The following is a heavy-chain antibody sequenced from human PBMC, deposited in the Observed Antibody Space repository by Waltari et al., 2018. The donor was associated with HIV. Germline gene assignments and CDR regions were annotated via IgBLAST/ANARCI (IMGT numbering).Heavy chain of an antibody. CDR3: TREGVETTAPADY. D-gene: IGHD4-17*01. V-gene: IGHV3-74*01. J-gene: IGHJ4*02. CDR2: INGDGSGT. CDR1: GLTFGSNW. Sequence: EVLLVECGGGLVQAGGSLSLSSAASGLTFGSNWMHWVRQSPGKGLVWVARINGDGSGTSYADSVRGRFSISRENAENSLHLHMNSVRPEDTGLYYCTREGVETTAPADYWGQGTLVTVSS.